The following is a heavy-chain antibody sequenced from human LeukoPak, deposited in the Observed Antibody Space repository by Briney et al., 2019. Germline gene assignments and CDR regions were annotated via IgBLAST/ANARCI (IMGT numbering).Heavy chain of an antibody. CDR3: ARADVDCSSTSCPYYFDY. D-gene: IGHD2-2*01. CDR1: GFTFGSFG. Sequence: GGSLRLSCAASGFTFGSFGMSWVRQAPGKGLQWVSSISSSSSYIYYADSVKGRFTISRDNAKNSLYLQMNSLRAEDTAVYYCARADVDCSSTSCPYYFDYWGQGTLVTASS. J-gene: IGHJ4*02. CDR2: ISSSSSYI. V-gene: IGHV3-21*01.